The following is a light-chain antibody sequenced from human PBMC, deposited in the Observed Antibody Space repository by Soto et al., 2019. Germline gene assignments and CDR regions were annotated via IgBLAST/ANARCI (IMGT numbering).Light chain of an antibody. CDR1: QGISSTS. CDR3: QHYGTSPPVT. V-gene: IGKV3-20*01. Sequence: EVVLTQSPGILSVSPGERATLSCRASQGISSTSLGWYQQRPGQAPRLLISAAINRAAGIPDRFSGSGSWTDFTLIIGRLEPEDFAVYYCQHYGTSPPVTFGGGTRVDIK. J-gene: IGKJ4*01. CDR2: AAI.